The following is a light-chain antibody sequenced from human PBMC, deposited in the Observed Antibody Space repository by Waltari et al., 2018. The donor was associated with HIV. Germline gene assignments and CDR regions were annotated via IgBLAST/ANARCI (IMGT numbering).Light chain of an antibody. V-gene: IGKV2-40*01. CDR3: MQRIDFPYT. CDR2: SRA. CDR1: RSLFDSDYANTL. Sequence: DIVMTQTPLLLPVAPGEPASISCKSSRSLFDSDYANTLVDWYLQRPGQPPQLLLYSRAFRAYRVPERFSGSGSGTDFNLKISRVEADDVGIYYCMQRIDFPYTFGQGTRLEI. J-gene: IGKJ2*01.